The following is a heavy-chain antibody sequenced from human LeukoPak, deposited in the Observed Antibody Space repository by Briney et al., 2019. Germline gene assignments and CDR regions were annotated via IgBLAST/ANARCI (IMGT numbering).Heavy chain of an antibody. J-gene: IGHJ5*02. CDR1: GFTFSSYA. CDR3: AKSGYCSGGSCYEGELNWFDP. CDR2: ISGSGGST. V-gene: IGHV3-23*01. Sequence: PGGSLRLSCAASGFTFSSYAMSWVRQAPGKGLEWVSAISGSGGSTYYADSVKGRFTISRDNSKNTLYLQMNSLRAEDTAVYYRAKSGYCSGGSCYEGELNWFDPWGQGTLVTVSS. D-gene: IGHD2-15*01.